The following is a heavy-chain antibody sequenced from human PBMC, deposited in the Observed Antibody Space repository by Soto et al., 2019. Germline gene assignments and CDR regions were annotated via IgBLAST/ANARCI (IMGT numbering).Heavy chain of an antibody. J-gene: IGHJ4*02. D-gene: IGHD1-1*01. CDR2: IYYSGST. V-gene: IGHV4-61*01. Sequence: SETLSLTCTVSGGSISSSSYYWSWIRQPPGKGLEWIGYIYYSGSTNYNPSLKSRVTISVDTSKNQFSLKLSSVTAADTAVYYCAAVRYNWDRWYYFDYWGQGTLVTVSS. CDR3: AAVRYNWDRWYYFDY. CDR1: GGSISSSSYY.